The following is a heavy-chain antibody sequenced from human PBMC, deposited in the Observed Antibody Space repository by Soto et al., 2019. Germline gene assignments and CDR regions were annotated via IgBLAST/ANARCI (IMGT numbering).Heavy chain of an antibody. D-gene: IGHD6-19*01. CDR3: TTAAYSSGRYFDY. CDR2: IKSKTDGGTT. J-gene: IGHJ4*02. Sequence: GGSLRLSCAASGFTFSNAWMSWVRQAPGKGLEWVGRIKSKTDGGTTDYAAPVKGRFTISRDDSKNTLYLQMNSLKTEDTAVYYYTTAAYSSGRYFDYWGQGTLVTVSS. V-gene: IGHV3-15*01. CDR1: GFTFSNAW.